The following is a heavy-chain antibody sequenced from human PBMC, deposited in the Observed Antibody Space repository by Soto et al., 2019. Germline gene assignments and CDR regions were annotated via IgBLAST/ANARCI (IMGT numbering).Heavy chain of an antibody. V-gene: IGHV3-23*01. J-gene: IGHJ4*02. CDR3: AKDRIAGDWYYFDY. D-gene: IGHD3-9*01. CDR2: ITGGGGST. CDR1: GFTFSIYA. Sequence: GGSLRLSCAASGFTFSIYAMTWVRQAPGKGLEWVSSITGGGGSTFSADSVEGRFTISRDNSKNTLYLQMNSLRAEDTAVYYCAKDRIAGDWYYFDYWGQGTLVTVSS.